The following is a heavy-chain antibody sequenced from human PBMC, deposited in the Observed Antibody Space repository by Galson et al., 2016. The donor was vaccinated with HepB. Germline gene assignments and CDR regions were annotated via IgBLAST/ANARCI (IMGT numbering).Heavy chain of an antibody. J-gene: IGHJ4*02. CDR3: ARIIKTGTTSHFDY. D-gene: IGHD1-7*01. V-gene: IGHV3-48*03. CDR1: GFIFSTYE. CDR2: ISNSGDSI. Sequence: SLRLSCAASGFIFSTYEMNWVRQAPGKGLEWVSYISNSGDSIYYADSVKGRFTIPRDNTKNSLYLQLNSLRAEDTAVYYCARIIKTGTTSHFDYWGQGTLVTVAS.